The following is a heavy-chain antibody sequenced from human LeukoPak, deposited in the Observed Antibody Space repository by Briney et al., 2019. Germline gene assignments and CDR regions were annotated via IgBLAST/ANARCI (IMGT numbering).Heavy chain of an antibody. Sequence: GGSLRLSCAASGFTFSDYYMSWVRQAPGKGLEWVGRIKSKAEGGTTDYAAPVQGRFTISRDDSKNTLYLQMNSLKTEDTAVYYCSSNWFDPWGQGTLVTVSS. J-gene: IGHJ5*02. V-gene: IGHV3-15*01. CDR1: GFTFSDYY. CDR2: IKSKAEGGTT. CDR3: SSNWFDP.